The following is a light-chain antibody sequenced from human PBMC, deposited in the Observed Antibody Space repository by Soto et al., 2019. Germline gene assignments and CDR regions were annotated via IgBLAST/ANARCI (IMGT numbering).Light chain of an antibody. Sequence: DIQMTQSPSSLSASVGDRVTITCRASQSISSYLNWYQQKPGKAPKLLIYAASSLQSGVPSTFSGRGSRTDFPLTISSLQPEDFATYYCQQSYSTPYTFGQGTKLEIK. J-gene: IGKJ2*01. V-gene: IGKV1-39*01. CDR2: AAS. CDR1: QSISSY. CDR3: QQSYSTPYT.